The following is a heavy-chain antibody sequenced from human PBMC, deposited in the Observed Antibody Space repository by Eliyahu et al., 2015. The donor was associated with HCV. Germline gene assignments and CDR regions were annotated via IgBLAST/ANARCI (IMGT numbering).Heavy chain of an antibody. V-gene: IGHV3-30*02. Sequence: QVQLVESGGGVVQPGGSLRLSCVGSGLSISTYGMHWVRQAPGKGLEWVAFIRYDEGQIYYVDSVKGRFTISRDNSKNALYLQMNSLRPDDTAIYYCAKDLGKRKDDVFDIWGQGTTVIVSS. CDR1: GLSISTYG. CDR2: IRYDEGQI. D-gene: IGHD1-14*01. J-gene: IGHJ3*02. CDR3: AKDLGKRKDDVFDI.